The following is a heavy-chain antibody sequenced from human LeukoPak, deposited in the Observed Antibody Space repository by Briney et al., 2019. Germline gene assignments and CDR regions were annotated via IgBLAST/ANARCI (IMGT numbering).Heavy chain of an antibody. CDR1: GGSFSGYY. CDR2: IDHGGRA. Sequence: PSETLSLTCAVYGGSFSGYYWSWIRQTPGEGLECIGEIDHGGRANYSPSLKSRVTMSLDTSRNQFSLTLSSVTAADTAVYYCARNMRRAYYDVLTVSPFNCWGQGTLVTVSS. D-gene: IGHD3-9*01. J-gene: IGHJ4*02. V-gene: IGHV4-34*01. CDR3: ARNMRRAYYDVLTVSPFNC.